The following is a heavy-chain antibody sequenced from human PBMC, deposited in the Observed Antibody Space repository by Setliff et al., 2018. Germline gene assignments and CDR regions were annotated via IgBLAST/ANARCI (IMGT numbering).Heavy chain of an antibody. V-gene: IGHV4-4*07. CDR3: ARATSGWYSAYYYYMDV. CDR1: GDSISTYY. D-gene: IGHD6-19*01. J-gene: IGHJ6*03. CDR2: INRRGST. Sequence: PSETLSLTCTVSGDSISTYYWNWLRQPAGKGLEWIGHINRRGSTNFTPSLKSRVTISLDTSKNQFSLNLTSVTAADTAVYYCARATSGWYSAYYYYMDVWGKGTTVTVSS.